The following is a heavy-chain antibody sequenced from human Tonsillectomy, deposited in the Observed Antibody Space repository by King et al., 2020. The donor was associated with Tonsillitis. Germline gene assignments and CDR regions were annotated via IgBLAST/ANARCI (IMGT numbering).Heavy chain of an antibody. V-gene: IGHV4-61*02. D-gene: IGHD1-26*01. CDR2: IYASGGT. J-gene: IGHJ4*02. CDR3: ARDWDRY. CDR1: GGSISSGPYY. Sequence: QLQESGPGLVKPSQTLSLTCTVSGGSISSGPYYWSWIRQPAGKGLEWIGRIYASGGTTYNPSLKTGVTMSVDTSKNQFSLKLSSVTAADTAVYYCARDWDRYWGQGTLVTVSS.